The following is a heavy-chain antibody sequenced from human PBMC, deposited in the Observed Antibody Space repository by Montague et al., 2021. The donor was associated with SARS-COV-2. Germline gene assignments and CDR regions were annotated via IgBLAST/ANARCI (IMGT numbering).Heavy chain of an antibody. J-gene: IGHJ4*02. CDR3: ASRGAGWFGSNPERFDY. CDR2: IYHSGST. CDR1: GGSISSSNW. Sequence: SETLSLTCAVSGGSISSSNWWSWVRQPPGKGLEWIGEIYHSGSTNYNRSLKSRVTISVDKSKNQFSRKLSSVTAADTAVYYCASRGAGWFGSNPERFDYWGQGTLVTVSS. V-gene: IGHV4-4*02. D-gene: IGHD3-10*01.